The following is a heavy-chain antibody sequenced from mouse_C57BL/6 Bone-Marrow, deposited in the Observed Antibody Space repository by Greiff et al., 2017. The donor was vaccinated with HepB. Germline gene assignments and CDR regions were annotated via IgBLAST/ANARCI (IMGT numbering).Heavy chain of an antibody. D-gene: IGHD2-5*01. J-gene: IGHJ3*01. V-gene: IGHV1-50*01. Sequence: QVQLQQPGAELVKPGASVKLSCKASGYTFTSYWMQWVKQRPGQGLEWIGEIDPSDSYTNYNQKFKGKATLTVDTSSSPAYMQLSSLTSEDSAVYYCARPLYSNYEAWFAYWGQGTLVTVSA. CDR3: ARPLYSNYEAWFAY. CDR1: GYTFTSYW. CDR2: IDPSDSYT.